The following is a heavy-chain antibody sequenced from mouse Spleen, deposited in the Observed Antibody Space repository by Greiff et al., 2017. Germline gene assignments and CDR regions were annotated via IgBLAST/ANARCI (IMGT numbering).Heavy chain of an antibody. D-gene: IGHD2-3*01. CDR3: IYDGYYENAMDY. CDR1: GYSFTDYN. J-gene: IGHJ4*01. CDR2: INPNYGTT. Sequence: EVKLQESGPELVKPGASVKISCKASGYSFTDYNMNWVKQSNGKSLEWIGVINPNYGTTSYNQKFKGKATLTVDQSSSTAYMQLNSLTSEDSAVYYCIYDGYYENAMDYWGQGTSVTVSS. V-gene: IGHV1-39*01.